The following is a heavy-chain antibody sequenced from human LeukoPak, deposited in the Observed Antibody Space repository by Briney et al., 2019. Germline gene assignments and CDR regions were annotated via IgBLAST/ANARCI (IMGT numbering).Heavy chain of an antibody. D-gene: IGHD3-16*01. V-gene: IGHV5-51*01. CDR1: GYTFTNYW. J-gene: IGHJ4*02. CDR2: LYPGDSDT. CDR3: ARQRGFDY. Sequence: GDSLKISCKGSGYTFTNYWIRWVRQMPGKCLEWMVILYPGDSDTRHSPSFQCQVTMSADKSISTAYLQWTSLKASETAMYYCARQRGFDYWGQGTLVTVSS.